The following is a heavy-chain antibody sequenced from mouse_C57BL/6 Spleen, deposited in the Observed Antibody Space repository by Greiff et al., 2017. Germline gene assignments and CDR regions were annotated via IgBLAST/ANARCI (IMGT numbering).Heavy chain of an antibody. CDR1: GYSITSGYY. J-gene: IGHJ3*01. V-gene: IGHV3-6*01. CDR3: ARLSPY. CDR2: ISYDGSN. Sequence: EVKLVESGPGLVKPSQSLSLTCSVTGYSITSGYYWNWIRQFPGNKLEWMGYISYDGSNNYNPSLKNRISITRDTSKNQFFLKLNSVTTEDTATYYCARLSPYWGQGTLVTVSA.